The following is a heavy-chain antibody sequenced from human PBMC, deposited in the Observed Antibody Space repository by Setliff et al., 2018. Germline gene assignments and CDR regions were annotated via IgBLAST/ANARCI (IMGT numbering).Heavy chain of an antibody. J-gene: IGHJ4*02. CDR3: RFWSSYYKNDY. CDR1: GGSFSGYY. V-gene: IGHV4-34*01. CDR2: IHHSGGT. Sequence: SETLSLTCAVSGGSFSGYYWSWIRQRPGKGLEWIGEIHHSGGTSYNPSLNSRVSVSVDTPTNQFSLKVFSVTAADTAVYYCRFWSSYYKNDYWAQGTLVTVSS. D-gene: IGHD3-3*01.